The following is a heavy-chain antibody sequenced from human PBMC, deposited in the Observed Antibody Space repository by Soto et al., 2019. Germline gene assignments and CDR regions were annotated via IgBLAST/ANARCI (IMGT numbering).Heavy chain of an antibody. CDR2: IYPGDSDT. CDR3: ARLGYPPSRYGGLVDY. D-gene: IGHD3-10*01. J-gene: IGHJ4*02. Sequence: GESLKISCKGSGYSFTSYWIGWVRQMPGKGLEWMGIIYPGDSDTRYSPSFQGQVTISADKSISTAYLQWSSLKASDTAMYYCARLGYPPSRYGGLVDYWGQGTLVTVSS. CDR1: GYSFTSYW. V-gene: IGHV5-51*01.